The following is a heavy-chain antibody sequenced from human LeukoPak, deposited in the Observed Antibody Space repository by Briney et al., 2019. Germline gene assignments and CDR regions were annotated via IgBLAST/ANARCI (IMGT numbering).Heavy chain of an antibody. CDR3: VRTLSAMIPYDY. D-gene: IGHD3-16*01. CDR1: GYTFTAYY. CDR2: MNPNSGDR. V-gene: IGHV1-2*02. Sequence: GASVTVSCKTSGYTFTAYYLHWVRHAPGQGVEWMGWMNPNSGDRNSAQKFQGRVTMTRDTSIRTIYMELSSLRSDDTAVYYCVRTLSAMIPYDYWGNGTLIIVSS. J-gene: IGHJ4*01.